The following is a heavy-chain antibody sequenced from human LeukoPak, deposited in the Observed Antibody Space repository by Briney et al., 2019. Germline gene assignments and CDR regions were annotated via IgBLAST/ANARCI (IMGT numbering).Heavy chain of an antibody. CDR2: FDPEDGET. V-gene: IGHV1-24*01. CDR3: ATYAKGVWFGENNWFDP. J-gene: IGHJ5*02. CDR1: GYTLTELS. D-gene: IGHD3-10*01. Sequence: ASVKVSCKVSGYTLTELSMHWVRQAPGKGLEWMGGFDPEDGETIYAQKFQGRVTMTEDTSTDTAYMELSSLRSEDTAVYYWATYAKGVWFGENNWFDPWGQGTLVTVSS.